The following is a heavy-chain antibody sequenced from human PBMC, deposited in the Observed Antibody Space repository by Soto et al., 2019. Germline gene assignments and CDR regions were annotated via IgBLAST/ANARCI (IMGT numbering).Heavy chain of an antibody. V-gene: IGHV3-30-3*01. CDR1: GFTSSSYA. D-gene: IGHD1-26*01. CDR3: AREIVGATPDY. J-gene: IGHJ4*02. Sequence: QVQLVESGGGVVQPGRSLRLSCAASGFTSSSYAMHWVRQAPGKGLEWVAVISYDGSNKYYADSVKGRFTISRDNSKNTLYLQMNSLRAEDTAVYYCAREIVGATPDYWGQGTLVTVSS. CDR2: ISYDGSNK.